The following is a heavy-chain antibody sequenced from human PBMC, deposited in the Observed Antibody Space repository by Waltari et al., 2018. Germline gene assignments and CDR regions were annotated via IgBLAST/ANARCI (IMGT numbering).Heavy chain of an antibody. CDR1: GGSFSGFY. Sequence: QVQLQQGGPRLLKPSETLSLTCAVHGGSFSGFYWSWIRQTPGKGLEWIGDVDHRGDANYNPSLENRVTISIDTSKSEFSLTLTSVTAADTALYFCARALRNYAGNNLAYWGQGTLVTVSS. CDR2: VDHRGDA. V-gene: IGHV4-34*01. J-gene: IGHJ4*02. CDR3: ARALRNYAGNNLAY. D-gene: IGHD3-16*01.